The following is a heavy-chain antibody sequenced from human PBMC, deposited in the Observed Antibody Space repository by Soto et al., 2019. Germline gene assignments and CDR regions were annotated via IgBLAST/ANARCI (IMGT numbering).Heavy chain of an antibody. V-gene: IGHV1-3*01. D-gene: IGHD3-10*01. J-gene: IGHJ1*01. Sequence: ASVKVSCKASGYTFTSYAMHWVRQAPGQRLEWMGWINAGNGNTKYSQKFQGRVTITRDTSASTAYMELSSLRSEDTAVYYCASSPSIWFGAEIEYFQHWGQGTLVTVSS. CDR1: GYTFTSYA. CDR3: ASSPSIWFGAEIEYFQH. CDR2: INAGNGNT.